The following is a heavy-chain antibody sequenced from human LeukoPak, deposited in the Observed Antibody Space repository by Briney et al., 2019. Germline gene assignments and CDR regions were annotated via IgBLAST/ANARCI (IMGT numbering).Heavy chain of an antibody. V-gene: IGHV1-3*01. CDR1: GYTFTSFA. J-gene: IGHJ3*02. Sequence: ASVKVSCKASGYTFTSFAMHWVRQAPGQRLEWMGWINAGNGNTKYSQKFQGRVTITRDTSTSTAYMELRSLRSDDTAVYYCARWELLGGSAFDIWGQGTMVTVSS. CDR2: INAGNGNT. CDR3: ARWELLGGSAFDI. D-gene: IGHD1-26*01.